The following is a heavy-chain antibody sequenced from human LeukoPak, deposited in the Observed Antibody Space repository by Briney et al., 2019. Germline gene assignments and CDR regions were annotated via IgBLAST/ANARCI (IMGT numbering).Heavy chain of an antibody. D-gene: IGHD5-18*01. CDR2: IYYSGST. CDR1: GGSISSGGYY. V-gene: IGHV4-31*03. J-gene: IGHJ6*02. CDR3: ARDPGYTAMVNPGGHYYYYGMDV. Sequence: SETLSLTCTVSGGSISSGGYYWSWIRQHPGKGLEWIGYIYYSGSTYYNQSLKSRVTISVDTSKNQFSLKLSSVTAADTAVYYCARDPGYTAMVNPGGHYYYYGMDVWGQGTTVTVSS.